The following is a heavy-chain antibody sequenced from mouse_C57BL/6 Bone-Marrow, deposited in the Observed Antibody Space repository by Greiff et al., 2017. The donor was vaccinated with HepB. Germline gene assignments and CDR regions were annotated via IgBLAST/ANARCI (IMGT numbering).Heavy chain of an antibody. CDR1: GISITTGNYR. CDR2: IYYIVTM. D-gene: IGHD1-1*01. Sequence: EVKLVESGPGLVKPSQTVFLTCTVTGISITTGNYRWSWIRQFPGNKLEWIGYIYYIVTMTYNPSLTSRTTITRDTPKNQFFLEMNSLTAEDTATYYCAREPFYYGYFDYWGQGTTLTVSS. J-gene: IGHJ2*01. CDR3: AREPFYYGYFDY. V-gene: IGHV3-5*01.